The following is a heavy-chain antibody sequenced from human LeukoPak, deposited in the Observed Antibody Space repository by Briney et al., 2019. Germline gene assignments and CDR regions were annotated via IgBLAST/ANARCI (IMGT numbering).Heavy chain of an antibody. V-gene: IGHV4-59*08. CDR3: ARGMHYYGSGGYSWFDP. Sequence: SETLSLTCTVSGGSISNFYWSWIRQPPGKGLEWIGDIYYTGIINYDPSLKSRVTISVDTSKNQFSLKLKSVTAADTAVYYCARGMHYYGSGGYSWFDPWGQGTLVTVSS. J-gene: IGHJ5*02. CDR2: IYYTGII. CDR1: GGSISNFY. D-gene: IGHD3-22*01.